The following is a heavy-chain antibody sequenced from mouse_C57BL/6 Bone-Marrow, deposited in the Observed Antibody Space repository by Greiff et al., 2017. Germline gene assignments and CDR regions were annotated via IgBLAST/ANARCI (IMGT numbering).Heavy chain of an antibody. J-gene: IGHJ4*01. CDR3: ARNYDYDTGYYAMDY. D-gene: IGHD2-4*01. CDR2: IWSGGST. CDR1: GFSLTSYG. Sequence: VKLQESGPGLVQPSQSLSITCTVSGFSLTSYGVHWVRQSPGKGLEWLGVIWSGGSTDYNAAFISRLSISKANSKSQVFFKMNSLQADDTAIYYCARNYDYDTGYYAMDYWGQGTSVTVSS. V-gene: IGHV2-2*01.